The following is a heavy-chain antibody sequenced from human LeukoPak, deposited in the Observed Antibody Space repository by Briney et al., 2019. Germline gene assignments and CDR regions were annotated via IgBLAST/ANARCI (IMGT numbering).Heavy chain of an antibody. CDR1: GFTFNNYN. J-gene: IGHJ4*02. D-gene: IGHD3-22*01. V-gene: IGHV3-21*04. CDR3: AKDMYYDSSGPVFDY. Sequence: PGGSLRLSCVASGFTFNNYNMNWVRQALGKALEWVSSITSSGTYIFYADSVKGRFTISRDTSKNTLYLQMNSPRAEDTAVYYCAKDMYYDSSGPVFDYWGQGTLVTVSS. CDR2: ITSSGTYI.